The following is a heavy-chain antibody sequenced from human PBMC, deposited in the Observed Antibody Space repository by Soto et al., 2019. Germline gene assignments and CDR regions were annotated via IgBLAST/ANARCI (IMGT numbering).Heavy chain of an antibody. CDR2: FRTGGDDGTT. V-gene: IGHV3-23*01. D-gene: IGHD3-10*01. Sequence: GGSLRLSCAASGFTFSSYSMSWVRQAPGKGLEWVSGFRTGGDDGTTYYADSVKGRFTISRDNSKNTLFLQMNSLRAEDTAIYYCAKKVNSGPGSQYFDYWGQGTLVTVSS. CDR1: GFTFSSYS. J-gene: IGHJ4*02. CDR3: AKKVNSGPGSQYFDY.